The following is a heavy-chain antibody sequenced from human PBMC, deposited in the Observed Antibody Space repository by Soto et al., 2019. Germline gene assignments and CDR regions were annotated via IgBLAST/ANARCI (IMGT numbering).Heavy chain of an antibody. Sequence: SXTLSLTCTVSGGSVSSGSYYCSWILQPPGKGLEWIGYISYSGSTNYNPSLKSRVTISVDTSKNQFSLKLSSVTAADTAVYYCTRWVAAAGTYFDYWGQGTLVTVSS. CDR1: GGSVSSGSYY. V-gene: IGHV4-61*01. J-gene: IGHJ4*02. CDR3: TRWVAAAGTYFDY. CDR2: ISYSGST. D-gene: IGHD6-13*01.